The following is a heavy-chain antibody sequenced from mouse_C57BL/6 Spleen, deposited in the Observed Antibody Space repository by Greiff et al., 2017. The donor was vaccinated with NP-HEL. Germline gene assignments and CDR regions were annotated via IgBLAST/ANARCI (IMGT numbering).Heavy chain of an antibody. CDR1: GFSLTSYG. J-gene: IGHJ4*01. Sequence: QVQLKESGPGLVQPSQSLSITCTVSGFSLTSYGVHWVRQSPGKGLEWLGVIWSGGSTDYNAAFISRLSISKDNSKSQVFFKMNSLQADDTAIYYCARNEDYGSDYYAMDYWGQGTSVTVSS. CDR3: ARNEDYGSDYYAMDY. CDR2: IWSGGST. V-gene: IGHV2-2*01. D-gene: IGHD1-1*01.